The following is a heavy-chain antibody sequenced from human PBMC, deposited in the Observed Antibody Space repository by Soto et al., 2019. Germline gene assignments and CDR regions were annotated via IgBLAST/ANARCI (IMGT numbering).Heavy chain of an antibody. CDR3: ARSWRSDFWSGYGFDC. V-gene: IGHV4-59*01. CDR1: GGSISSYY. J-gene: IGHJ4*02. D-gene: IGHD3-3*01. Sequence: SETLSLTCTVSGGSISSYYWSWIRQPPGKGLEWIGYIYYSGSTNYNPSLKSRVTISVDTSKNQFSLKLSSVTAADTAVYYCARSWRSDFWSGYGFDCWGQGTLVTVSS. CDR2: IYYSGST.